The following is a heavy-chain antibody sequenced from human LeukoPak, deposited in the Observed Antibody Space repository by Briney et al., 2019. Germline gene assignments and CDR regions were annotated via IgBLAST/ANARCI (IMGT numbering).Heavy chain of an antibody. V-gene: IGHV4-34*01. CDR3: ARGLRGEDSSKDVDY. CDR1: GGSFSGYY. D-gene: IGHD3-22*01. Sequence: SETLSLTCAVYGGSFSGYYWSWIRQPPGKGLEWIGEINHSGSTNYNPSLKSRVTISVDTSKNQFSLKLSSVTAADTAVYYCARGLRGEDSSKDVDYWGQGTLVTVSS. CDR2: INHSGST. J-gene: IGHJ4*02.